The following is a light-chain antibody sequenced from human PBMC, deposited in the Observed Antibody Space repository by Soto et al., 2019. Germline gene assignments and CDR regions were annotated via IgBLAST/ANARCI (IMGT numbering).Light chain of an antibody. CDR2: AAS. CDR3: QQYSHYTS. J-gene: IGKJ2*01. V-gene: IGKV1-5*03. Sequence: DVHMTQFPYTLSASVGGRVTITCRASQSVDTLLAWYQHKPGKAPKLLISAASNLESGVPSRFSGSGSGTQFTLTIRSLHPDSSPTYYCQQYSHYTSFGQGPKLEL. CDR1: QSVDTL.